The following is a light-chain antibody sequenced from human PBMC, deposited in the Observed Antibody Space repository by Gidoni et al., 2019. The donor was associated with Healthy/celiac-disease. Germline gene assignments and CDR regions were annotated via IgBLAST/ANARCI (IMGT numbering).Light chain of an antibody. J-gene: IGKJ5*01. CDR2: GAS. V-gene: IGKV3-15*01. Sequence: IVMTQSPATLSVSPGERATLSCRASQSVSSNLPWYQQKPGQAPRLLIYGASTRATGIPARFSGSGSGTEFTLTISSLQSEDFAVYYCQQYYNWPPITFGQGTRLEIK. CDR1: QSVSSN. CDR3: QQYYNWPPIT.